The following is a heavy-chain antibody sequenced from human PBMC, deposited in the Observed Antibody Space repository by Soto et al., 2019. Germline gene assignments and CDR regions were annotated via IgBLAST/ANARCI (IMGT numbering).Heavy chain of an antibody. CDR1: GYTFTSYG. CDR2: ISAYNGNT. Sequence: ASVKVSCKASGYTFTSYGISWVRQAPGQGLEWMGWISAYNGNTNYAQKLQGRVTMTTDTSTSTAYMELRSLRSDDTAVYYCARHFLGYCSSTSCLGAFDIWGQGTMVTV. V-gene: IGHV1-18*04. J-gene: IGHJ3*02. D-gene: IGHD2-2*01. CDR3: ARHFLGYCSSTSCLGAFDI.